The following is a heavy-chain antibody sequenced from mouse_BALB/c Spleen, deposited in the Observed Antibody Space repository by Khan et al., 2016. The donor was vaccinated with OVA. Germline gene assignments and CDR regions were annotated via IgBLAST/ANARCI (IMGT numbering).Heavy chain of an antibody. CDR3: ARGGSSGPAWFTY. Sequence: EVQLQESGPGLVKPSQSLSLTCSVTGYSITNGYFWNWLRQFPGNNLEWMGYIRYDGNTNYNPSLKHLISITLSPSKNQFFLNLNSVTPEDTATYYCARGGSSGPAWFTYWGQGTLVTVSA. CDR1: GYSITNGYF. CDR2: IRYDGNT. D-gene: IGHD3-1*01. V-gene: IGHV3-6*02. J-gene: IGHJ3*01.